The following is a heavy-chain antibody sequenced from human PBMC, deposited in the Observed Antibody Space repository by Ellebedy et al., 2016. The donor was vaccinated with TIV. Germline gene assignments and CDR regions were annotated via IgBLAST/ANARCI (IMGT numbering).Heavy chain of an antibody. CDR1: GFIFSDYY. D-gene: IGHD3-16*01. CDR3: ARDYWGVELD. V-gene: IGHV3-11*01. CDR2: ISDSGSTI. Sequence: GGSLRLSCAASGFIFSDYYMNWIRQAPGKGLEWVSYISDSGSTIYYADSVKGRFTISRDNAKKSLYLQMNSLRAEDTAVYYCARDYWGVELDWGQGILVTVSS. J-gene: IGHJ4*02.